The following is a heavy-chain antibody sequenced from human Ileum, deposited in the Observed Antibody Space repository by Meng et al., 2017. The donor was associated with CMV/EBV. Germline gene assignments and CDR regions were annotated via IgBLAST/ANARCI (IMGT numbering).Heavy chain of an antibody. J-gene: IGHJ4*02. Sequence: SGFTLNNAWMTWVRQDQGKGLEWVGRIKSKTDGGTIDYGAPVKGRFTISRDDSKNTVSLQMNSLKSEDTAVYYCTTVVRSGEGVWDQWGQGTLVTVSS. V-gene: IGHV3-15*01. CDR2: IKSKTDGGTI. CDR1: GFTLNNAW. CDR3: TTVVRSGEGVWDQ. D-gene: IGHD3-16*01.